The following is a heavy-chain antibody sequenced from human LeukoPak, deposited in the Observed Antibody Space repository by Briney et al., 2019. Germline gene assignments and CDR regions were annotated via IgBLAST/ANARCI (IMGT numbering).Heavy chain of an antibody. CDR3: AKDQSGVWYYYMDV. Sequence: PGGSLRLSCAASGFTFNTYAMSWVRQAPGKGLEWVSAITGSGGASTYYADSVKGRFTISRDDSKYTLYLQMSSLRGEDTAVYYCAKDQSGVWYYYMDVWGKGTTVTVSS. CDR1: GFTFNTYA. J-gene: IGHJ6*03. CDR2: ITGSGGAST. V-gene: IGHV3-23*01.